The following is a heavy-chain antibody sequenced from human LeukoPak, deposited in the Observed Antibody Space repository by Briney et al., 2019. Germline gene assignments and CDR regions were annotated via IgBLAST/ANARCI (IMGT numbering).Heavy chain of an antibody. J-gene: IGHJ6*02. D-gene: IGHD2-15*01. CDR3: ARVSGYCSGGSCYGLPSHGMDV. CDR2: ISAYNGNT. V-gene: IGHV1-18*01. Sequence: ASVKVSCKASGYTFTSYGISWVRQAPGQGLEWMGWISAYNGNTNYAQKLQGRVTMTTDTSTSTAYMELRSLRSDGTAVYYCARVSGYCSGGSCYGLPSHGMDVWGQGTTVTVSS. CDR1: GYTFTSYG.